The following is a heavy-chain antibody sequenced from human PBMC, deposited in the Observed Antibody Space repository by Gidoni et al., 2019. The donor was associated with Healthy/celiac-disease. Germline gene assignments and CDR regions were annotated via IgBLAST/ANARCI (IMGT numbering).Heavy chain of an antibody. D-gene: IGHD2-2*01. CDR2: INHSGST. Sequence: TCAVYGGSFSGYYWSWIRQPPGKGLEWIGEINHSGSTNYNPSLKSRVTISVDTSKNQFSLKLSPVTAADTAVYYCARGLVRGYCSSTSCYAYYYYYGMDVWGQGTTVTVSS. CDR1: GGSFSGYY. CDR3: ARGLVRGYCSSTSCYAYYYYYGMDV. J-gene: IGHJ6*02. V-gene: IGHV4-34*01.